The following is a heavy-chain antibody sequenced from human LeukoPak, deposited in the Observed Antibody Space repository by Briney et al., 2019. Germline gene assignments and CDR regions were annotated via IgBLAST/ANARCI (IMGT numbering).Heavy chain of an antibody. CDR3: VSLARDY. V-gene: IGHV3-53*01. D-gene: IGHD3-3*02. CDR2: IHNDGST. Sequence: PGGSLRRSCAASGFIGSNTYMTWVRQAPGKGLEWVSVIHNDGSTYYADSVKGRFPISRDNSKNMLFLRMNSLRVADTAVYFCVSLARDYWGQGTLVSVSS. J-gene: IGHJ4*02. CDR1: GFIGSNTY.